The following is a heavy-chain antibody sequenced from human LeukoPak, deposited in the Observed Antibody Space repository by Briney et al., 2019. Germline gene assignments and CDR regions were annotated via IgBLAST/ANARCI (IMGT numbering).Heavy chain of an antibody. CDR2: IIPIFGTA. CDR3: ARAGTIRYYFDY. D-gene: IGHD1-1*01. V-gene: IGHV1-69*13. J-gene: IGHJ4*02. CDR1: GGTFISYA. Sequence: ASVKVSCKASGGTFISYAISWVRQAPGKGLEWMGGIIPIFGTANYAQKFQGRVTITADESTSTAYMELSSLRSEDTAVYYCARAGTIRYYFDYWGQGTLVTVSS.